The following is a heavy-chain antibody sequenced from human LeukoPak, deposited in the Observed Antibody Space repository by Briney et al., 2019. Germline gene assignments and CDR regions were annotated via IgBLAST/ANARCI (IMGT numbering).Heavy chain of an antibody. CDR3: ARWKMELQRNAFDF. CDR1: GGSISSGGYY. Sequence: SETLSLTCTVSGGSISSGGYYWSWIRQHPGKGLEWIGYIYDSGSTYYNPSFKSRVTIPVDTSKNQFSLKLSSVTAADTAVYYCARWKMELQRNAFDFWGQGTVVTVSS. D-gene: IGHD1-26*01. V-gene: IGHV4-31*03. J-gene: IGHJ3*01. CDR2: IYDSGST.